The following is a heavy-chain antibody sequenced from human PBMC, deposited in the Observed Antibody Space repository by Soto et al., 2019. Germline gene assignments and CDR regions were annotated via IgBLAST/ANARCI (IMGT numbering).Heavy chain of an antibody. CDR1: GVGVVRSS. CDR3: AAGDYHDTSGYSSDY. D-gene: IGHD3-3*01. Sequence: GASVAGCWAACGVGVVRSSMRWVRQARGQPLEWLGWIVVGSGNTIYAQNFQERVTFTRDESTSTAYMELSSLRFEDTGVYYCAAGDYHDTSGYSSDYRGQGTLVTVSS. CDR2: IVVGSGNT. J-gene: IGHJ4*02. V-gene: IGHV1-58*02.